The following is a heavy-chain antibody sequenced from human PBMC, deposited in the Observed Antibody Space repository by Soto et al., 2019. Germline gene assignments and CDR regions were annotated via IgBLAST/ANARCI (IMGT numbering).Heavy chain of an antibody. CDR1: GYSFTSYW. D-gene: IGHD3-22*01. Sequence: PGESLKISCKGSGYSFTSYWIGWVRQMPGKGLEWMGIIHPGDSDTRYSPSFQGQVTISADKSISTAYLQWSSLKASDTAMYYCARHWTKYYYDSSGYYSPCYYYYGMDVWGQGTSVTGSS. V-gene: IGHV5-51*01. CDR2: IHPGDSDT. CDR3: ARHWTKYYYDSSGYYSPCYYYYGMDV. J-gene: IGHJ6*02.